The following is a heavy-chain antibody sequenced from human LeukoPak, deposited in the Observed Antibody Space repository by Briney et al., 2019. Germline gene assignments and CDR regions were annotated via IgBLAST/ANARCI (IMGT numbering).Heavy chain of an antibody. Sequence: SETLSLTCTVSGYSISSGYYWGWIRQPPGKGLEWIGSIYHSGSTYYNPSLKSRVTISVDTSKNQFSLKLSSVTAADTAVYYCAGAGEYYYDSSGSPTLDYWGQGTLVTVSS. CDR2: IYHSGST. V-gene: IGHV4-38-2*02. CDR3: AGAGEYYYDSSGSPTLDY. J-gene: IGHJ4*02. D-gene: IGHD3-22*01. CDR1: GYSISSGYY.